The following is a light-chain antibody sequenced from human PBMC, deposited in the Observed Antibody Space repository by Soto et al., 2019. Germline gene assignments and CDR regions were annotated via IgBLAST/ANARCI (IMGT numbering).Light chain of an antibody. CDR1: QGVSSNY. J-gene: IGKJ1*01. CDR2: GTS. CDR3: QHYGSSRT. Sequence: EIVLTQSPGTLSLSPRERATLSCRASQGVSSNYLAWYQQKSGQAPRLLLYGTSSRATGIPERFSGSGSGTDFTLTISRLEPEDFAVYYCQHYGSSRTFGQGTKVEIK. V-gene: IGKV3-20*01.